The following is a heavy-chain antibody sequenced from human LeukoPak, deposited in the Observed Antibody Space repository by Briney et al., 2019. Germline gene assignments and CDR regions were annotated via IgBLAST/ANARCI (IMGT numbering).Heavy chain of an antibody. CDR1: GFTFSSYA. CDR2: ISGSGGST. J-gene: IGHJ4*02. CDR3: AKARPALDGYNRPDY. D-gene: IGHD5-24*01. Sequence: GGSLRLSCAASGFTFSSYAMSWVRQAPGKGLKWVSAISGSGGSTNYADSVKGRFTISRDNSKNTLYLQMNSLRAEDTAVYYCAKARPALDGYNRPDYWGQGTLVTVSS. V-gene: IGHV3-23*01.